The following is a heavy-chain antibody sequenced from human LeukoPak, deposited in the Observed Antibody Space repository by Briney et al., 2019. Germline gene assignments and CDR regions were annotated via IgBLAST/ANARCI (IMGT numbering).Heavy chain of an antibody. V-gene: IGHV4-31*03. Sequence: SETLSLTCTVSGGSISSGGSYWSWIRQHPGKGLEWIGYIYYSGSTYYNPSLKSRVTISVDTSKNQFSLKLSSVTAADTAVYYCARDLDGYFDYWGQGTLVTVSS. CDR3: ARDLDGYFDY. D-gene: IGHD1-1*01. CDR1: GGSISSGGSY. CDR2: IYYSGST. J-gene: IGHJ4*02.